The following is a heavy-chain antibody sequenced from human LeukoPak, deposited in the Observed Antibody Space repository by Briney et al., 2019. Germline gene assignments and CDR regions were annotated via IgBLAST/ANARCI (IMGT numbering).Heavy chain of an antibody. CDR3: AKDLSRQRRGLNYGPWFDP. Sequence: SETLSLTCTVSGDSINTSYWTWVRQPVGNAMQWIGRVSASGSTSYNPSLKSRVIISVDVSKNQLSLNLTSVTDADTAVYFCAKDLSRQRRGLNYGPWFDPWGRGTLVTVSS. CDR2: VSASGST. CDR1: GDSINTSY. D-gene: IGHD1-7*01. J-gene: IGHJ5*02. V-gene: IGHV4-4*07.